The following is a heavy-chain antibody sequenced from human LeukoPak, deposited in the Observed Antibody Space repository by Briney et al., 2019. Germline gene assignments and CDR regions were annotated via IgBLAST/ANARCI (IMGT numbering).Heavy chain of an antibody. J-gene: IGHJ3*02. CDR2: ISAYNGNT. CDR3: ARLMYYYDSSGYYYDAFDI. Sequence: ASVKVSCKASGGTFSSYAISWVRQAPGQGLEWMGWISAYNGNTNYAQKLQGRVTMTTDTSTSTAYMELRSLRSDDTAVYYCARLMYYYDSSGYYYDAFDIWGQGTMVTVSS. V-gene: IGHV1-18*01. CDR1: GGTFSSYA. D-gene: IGHD3-22*01.